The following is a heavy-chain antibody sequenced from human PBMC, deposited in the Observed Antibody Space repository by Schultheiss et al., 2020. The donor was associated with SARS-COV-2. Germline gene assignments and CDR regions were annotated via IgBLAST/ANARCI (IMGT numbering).Heavy chain of an antibody. J-gene: IGHJ3*02. CDR3: AIRGGTVAFDI. CDR2: MNPNSGNT. CDR1: GGTFSSYA. V-gene: IGHV1-8*02. D-gene: IGHD3-10*01. Sequence: ASVKVSCKASGGTFSSYAINWVRQATGQGLEWMGWMNPNSGNTGYAQKFQGRVTMTRNTSISTAYMELSSLRSEDTAVYYCAIRGGTVAFDIWGQGTMVTVSS.